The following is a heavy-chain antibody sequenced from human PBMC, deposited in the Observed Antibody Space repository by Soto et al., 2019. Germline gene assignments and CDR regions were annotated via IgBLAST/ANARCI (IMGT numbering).Heavy chain of an antibody. CDR1: GFTFSRYA. CDR3: ARIPRYDFWSVYISVGMDV. Sequence: GGSLRLSCAASGFTFSRYAMHWVRQAPGKGLEGVAVISYDGSNKYYADSVKGRFTISRDNSKNTLYLQMNSLRAEDTAVYYCARIPRYDFWSVYISVGMDVWGQGTTVTVSS. D-gene: IGHD3-3*01. J-gene: IGHJ6*02. V-gene: IGHV3-30-3*01. CDR2: ISYDGSNK.